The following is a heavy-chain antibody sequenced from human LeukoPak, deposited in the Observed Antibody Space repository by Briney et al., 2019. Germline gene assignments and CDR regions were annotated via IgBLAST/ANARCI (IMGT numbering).Heavy chain of an antibody. CDR2: ISSSSSYI. CDR1: GFTFSSYS. CDR3: ATQWLALGSIDY. Sequence: GGSLRLSCAASGFTFSSYSMNWVRQAPGKGLEWVSSISSSSSYIYYADSVKGRFTISRDNAKNSLYLQMNSLRAEDTAVHYCATQWLALGSIDYWGQGTLVTVSS. D-gene: IGHD6-19*01. V-gene: IGHV3-21*01. J-gene: IGHJ4*02.